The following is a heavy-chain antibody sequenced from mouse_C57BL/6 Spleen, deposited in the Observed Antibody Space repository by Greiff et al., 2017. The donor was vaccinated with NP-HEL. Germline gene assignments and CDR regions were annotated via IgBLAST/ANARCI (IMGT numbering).Heavy chain of an antibody. CDR1: GYTFTSYW. CDR3: ARRNYGSRDWYFDV. Sequence: VQLQQSGAELVKPGASVKMSCKASGYTFTSYWITWVKQRPGQGLEWIGDIYPGSGSTNYNEKFKSKATLTVDTSSSTAYMQLSSLTSEDSAVYYCARRNYGSRDWYFDVWGTGTTVTVSS. CDR2: IYPGSGST. J-gene: IGHJ1*03. V-gene: IGHV1-55*01. D-gene: IGHD1-1*01.